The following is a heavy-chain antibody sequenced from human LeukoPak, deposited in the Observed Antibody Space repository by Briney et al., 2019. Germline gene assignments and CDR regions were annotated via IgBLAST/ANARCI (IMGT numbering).Heavy chain of an antibody. CDR3: AKDATAVVGTVCMGV. CDR2: ISNIGDII. V-gene: IGHV3-48*03. Sequence: GGSLRLSCAASGFTFSNYEMNWVRQAPGKGLEWISHISNIGDIIHYADSVEGRFTISRDNAKNSLYLQMNSLRAEDTAVYYCAKDATAVVGTVCMGVWGKGTTVTISS. D-gene: IGHD6-13*01. J-gene: IGHJ6*03. CDR1: GFTFSNYE.